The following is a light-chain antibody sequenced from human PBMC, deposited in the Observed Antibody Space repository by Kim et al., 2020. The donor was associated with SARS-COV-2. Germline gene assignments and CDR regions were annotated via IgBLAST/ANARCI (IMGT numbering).Light chain of an antibody. CDR2: AAS. CDR1: QSIRSY. J-gene: IGKJ3*01. Sequence: ASVGDRVTITCRASQSIRSYLNWYQQKPGKAPKLLIYAASSLQSGVPSRFSGSGSGTDFTLTISSLQPEDFATYYCQQSYSTLFTFGPGTKVDIK. CDR3: QQSYSTLFT. V-gene: IGKV1-39*01.